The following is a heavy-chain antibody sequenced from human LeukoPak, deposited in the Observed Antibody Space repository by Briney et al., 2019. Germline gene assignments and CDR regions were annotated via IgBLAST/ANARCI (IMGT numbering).Heavy chain of an antibody. D-gene: IGHD6-19*01. CDR1: GFTFSTYA. V-gene: IGHV3-23*01. CDR2: ISGSGGST. CDR3: ASHSSGWYVHYFDC. Sequence: GGSLRLSCAASGFTFSTYAMSWVRQAPGKGLEWVSSISGSGGSTYYADSVKGRFTISRDNSKNTLYLHMNSLRAEDTAVYSCASHSSGWYVHYFDCWGQGTLVTVSS. J-gene: IGHJ4*02.